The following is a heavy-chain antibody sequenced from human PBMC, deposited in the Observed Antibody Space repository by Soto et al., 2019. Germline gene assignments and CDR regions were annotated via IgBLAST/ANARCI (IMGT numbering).Heavy chain of an antibody. V-gene: IGHV1-69*06. J-gene: IGHJ5*02. CDR2: IIPIFGTT. CDR1: GGTFCSDA. D-gene: IGHD3-22*01. Sequence: SVKVSCKASGGTFCSDAITWVRQAPGQGLEWVGRIIPIFGTTNYAQNLPGRVTISADKSTLTSYMELHSLTSDDTAIYYCSRDRRDSGSNTNWLDPWGEGTQVTVCS. CDR3: SRDRRDSGSNTNWLDP.